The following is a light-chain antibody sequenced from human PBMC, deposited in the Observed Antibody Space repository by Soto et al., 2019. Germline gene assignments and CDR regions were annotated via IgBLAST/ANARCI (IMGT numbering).Light chain of an antibody. V-gene: IGLV1-47*01. J-gene: IGLJ3*02. CDR1: SSNIGTNY. CDR2: GNN. CDR3: AVWDDSLSGVV. Sequence: QAVVTQPPSESGTPGQTVTISSSGSSSNIGTNYVFWYQHLPGTAPKLLIYGNNQRPSGVPDRFSGSRSGTSASLAISGLRPEDEADYYCAVWDDSLSGVVFGGGTKLTVL.